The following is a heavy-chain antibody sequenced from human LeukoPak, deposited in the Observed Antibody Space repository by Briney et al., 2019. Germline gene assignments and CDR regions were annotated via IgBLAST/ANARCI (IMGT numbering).Heavy chain of an antibody. J-gene: IGHJ4*02. CDR1: GGSIRSYF. CDR3: ARESKSYDGSGFYHDY. Sequence: SETLSLTCSVSGGSIRSYFWSWIRQPAGKGLEWIGRIYTSGSTDYNPSLRSRVTMSVDTSRNQFSLRLTSMTAADTAVYYCARESKSYDGSGFYHDYWGQGTLVAVSS. D-gene: IGHD3-22*01. V-gene: IGHV4-4*07. CDR2: IYTSGST.